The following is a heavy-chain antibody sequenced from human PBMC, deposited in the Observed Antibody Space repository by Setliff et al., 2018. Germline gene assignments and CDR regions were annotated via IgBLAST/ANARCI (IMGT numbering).Heavy chain of an antibody. V-gene: IGHV1-18*01. CDR1: GYTFRNYA. CDR3: ARAPSVELVTIRTNSWFTY. Sequence: GASVKVSCKASGYTFRNYALAWVRQAPGQGLEWVGWISVYNGDTNYAQKFQGRVTLTTDTSTSTAYMELRSFTSDDSAFYYCARAPSVELVTIRTNSWFTYWGQGTLVTVSS. J-gene: IGHJ4*02. CDR2: ISVYNGDT. D-gene: IGHD5-18*01.